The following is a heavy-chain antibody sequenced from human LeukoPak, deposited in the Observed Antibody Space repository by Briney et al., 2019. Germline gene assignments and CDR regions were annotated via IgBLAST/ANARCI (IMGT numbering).Heavy chain of an antibody. CDR2: IYYSGST. D-gene: IGHD3-22*01. Sequence: SQTLSLTCTVSGGSISSGGYYWSWIRQHPGKGLEWIGYIYYSGSTYYNPSLKSRVTTSVDTSKNQFSLKLSPVTAADTAVYYCARDRASYYYDSSGYFDYWGQGTLVTVSS. CDR1: GGSISSGGYY. J-gene: IGHJ4*02. CDR3: ARDRASYYYDSSGYFDY. V-gene: IGHV4-31*03.